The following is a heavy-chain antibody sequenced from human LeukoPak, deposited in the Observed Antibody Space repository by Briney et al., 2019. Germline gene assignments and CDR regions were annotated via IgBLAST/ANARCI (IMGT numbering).Heavy chain of an antibody. CDR2: INHSGST. V-gene: IGHV4-34*01. D-gene: IGHD3-22*01. CDR3: ARHYTYYYDSSGYSYATTYAFDI. J-gene: IGHJ3*02. Sequence: SETLSLTCAVYGGSFSGYYWSWIRQPPGKGLEWIGEINHSGSTNYNPSLKSRVTILVDTSKNQFSLKLSSVTAADTAVYYCARHYTYYYDSSGYSYATTYAFDIWGQGTMVTVSS. CDR1: GGSFSGYY.